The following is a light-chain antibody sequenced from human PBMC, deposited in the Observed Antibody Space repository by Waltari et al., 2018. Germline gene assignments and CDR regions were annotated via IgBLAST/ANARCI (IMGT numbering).Light chain of an antibody. CDR3: AAWDDRMNGHWV. CDR1: SSNLGDNV. CDR2: RND. J-gene: IGLJ3*02. Sequence: QSVLTQPPSASGTPGQRVTIPCSGSSSNLGDNVETWYQQLPGKAPKLLIYRNDQRPSGVPDRFSASKSGTSASLAISGLQSEDEADYYCAAWDDRMNGHWVFGGGTKVTVL. V-gene: IGLV1-44*01.